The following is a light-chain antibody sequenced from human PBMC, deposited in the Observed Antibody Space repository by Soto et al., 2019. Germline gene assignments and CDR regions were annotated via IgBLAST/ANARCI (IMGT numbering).Light chain of an antibody. Sequence: QLVLTQSPSASASLGASVKLTCTLSNGHSSFAIAWHQQQPEKGPRYLMKLNNDGSHNKGDGIPDRFSGSSSGAERYLTISSLQSDDEAHYSCQTRGTAPLFGGGTKLTVL. CDR2: LNNDGSH. CDR3: QTRGTAPL. CDR1: NGHSSFA. V-gene: IGLV4-69*01. J-gene: IGLJ2*01.